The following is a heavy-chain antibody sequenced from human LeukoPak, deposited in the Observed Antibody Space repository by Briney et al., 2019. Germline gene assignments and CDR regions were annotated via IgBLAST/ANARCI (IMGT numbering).Heavy chain of an antibody. Sequence: ASVKVSCKASGGTFRNYAISWVRQAPGQGLEWMGNIILLFGTTNYAQKFQDRVAMTTDESTNTAYMELSSLRFDDTAVYYCTKEANIPAAGLEFDPWGQGTVVTVSS. V-gene: IGHV1-69*05. CDR3: TKEANIPAAGLEFDP. CDR1: GGTFRNYA. D-gene: IGHD6-13*01. J-gene: IGHJ5*02. CDR2: IILLFGTT.